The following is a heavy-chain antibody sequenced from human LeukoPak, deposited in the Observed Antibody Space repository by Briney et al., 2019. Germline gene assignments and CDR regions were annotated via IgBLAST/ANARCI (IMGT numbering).Heavy chain of an antibody. Sequence: GGSLRLSCAASGFTFSSYGMHWVRQAPGKGLEWVAVIWYDGSNKYYADSVKGRFTISRDNSKNTLYLQMNSLRAEDTAVYYCAIPRSDLGATRYWGQGTLVTVSS. CDR2: IWYDGSNK. CDR1: GFTFSSYG. J-gene: IGHJ4*02. V-gene: IGHV3-33*01. CDR3: AIPRSDLGATRY. D-gene: IGHD1-26*01.